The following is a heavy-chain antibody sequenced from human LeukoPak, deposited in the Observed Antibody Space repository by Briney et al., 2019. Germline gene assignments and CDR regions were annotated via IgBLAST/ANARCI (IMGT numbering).Heavy chain of an antibody. Sequence: RASVKVSCKASGFTFTSSAVQWVRQARGQRLEWIGWIVVGSGNTNYAQKFQERVTITRDMSTGTAYMELSGLRSEDTAVYYCAADHSSYYDSSGYSPFDYWGQGTLVTVSS. CDR1: GFTFTSSA. CDR3: AADHSSYYDSSGYSPFDY. CDR2: IVVGSGNT. D-gene: IGHD3-22*01. V-gene: IGHV1-58*01. J-gene: IGHJ4*02.